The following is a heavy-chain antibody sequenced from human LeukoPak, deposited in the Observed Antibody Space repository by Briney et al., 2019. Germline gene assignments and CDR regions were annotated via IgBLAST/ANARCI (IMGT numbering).Heavy chain of an antibody. J-gene: IGHJ4*02. CDR3: ARDRKKEPAAS. Sequence: GGSLRLSCAASGFTVSSNYMSWVRQAPGKGLEWVSVIYSGGSTYYADSVKGKFTISRDNSKNTLYLQMNSLRAEDTAVYYCARDRKKEPAASWGQGTLVTVSS. V-gene: IGHV3-66*01. CDR2: IYSGGST. D-gene: IGHD2-2*01. CDR1: GFTVSSNY.